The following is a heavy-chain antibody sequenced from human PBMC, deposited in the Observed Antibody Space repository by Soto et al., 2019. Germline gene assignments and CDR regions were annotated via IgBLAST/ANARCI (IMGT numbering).Heavy chain of an antibody. CDR1: GAALNSGNYY. CDR3: ARLRIATNNYKWFDP. CDR2: IYVTGAV. Sequence: SETLSLTCSVSGAALNSGNYYWSWIRQVPGKGLEWIGHIYVTGAVDYNPSLRDRITISQDTSERQFSPNLRLVTAADTAVYYCARLRIATNNYKWFDPWGQGTLVTVSS. J-gene: IGHJ5*02. D-gene: IGHD2-21*01. V-gene: IGHV4-31*03.